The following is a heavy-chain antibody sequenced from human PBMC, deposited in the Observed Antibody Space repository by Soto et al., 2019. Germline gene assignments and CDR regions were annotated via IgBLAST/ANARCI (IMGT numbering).Heavy chain of an antibody. CDR1: GAALNSGNYY. CDR3: ARLRIATNNYKWFDP. CDR2: IYVTGAV. Sequence: SETLSLTCSVSGAALNSGNYYWSWIRQVPGKGLEWIGHIYVTGAVDYNPSLRDRITISQDTSERQFSPNLRLVTAADTAVYYCARLRIATNNYKWFDPWGQGTLVTVSS. J-gene: IGHJ5*02. D-gene: IGHD2-21*01. V-gene: IGHV4-31*03.